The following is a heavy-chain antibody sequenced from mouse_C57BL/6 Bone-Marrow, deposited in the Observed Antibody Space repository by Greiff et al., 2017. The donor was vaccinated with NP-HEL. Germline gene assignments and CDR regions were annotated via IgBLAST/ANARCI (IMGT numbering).Heavy chain of an antibody. CDR2: IYPGSGST. Sequence: QVQLQQPGAELVKPGASVKMSCKASGYTFTSYWITWVKQRPGQGLEWIGDIYPGSGSTNYNEKFKSKATLTVDTSSSTAYMQLSSLTSEDSAVYYCARNYYGSSYVFAYWCQGTLVTVSA. V-gene: IGHV1-55*01. CDR3: ARNYYGSSYVFAY. J-gene: IGHJ3*01. CDR1: GYTFTSYW. D-gene: IGHD1-1*01.